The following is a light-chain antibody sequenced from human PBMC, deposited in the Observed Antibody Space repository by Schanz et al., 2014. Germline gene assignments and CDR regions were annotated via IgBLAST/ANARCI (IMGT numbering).Light chain of an antibody. CDR1: QTIHNY. CDR3: QQYGTAPYT. Sequence: DIQMTQSPSSLSASVGDTVTITCQASQTIHNYLNWYQQKPGKAPEVLIFAVRTLQSGVSARFSGSGFGTDFTLTISRLEPEDFAVYYCQQYGTAPYTFGQGTKLEIE. V-gene: IGKV1-39*01. J-gene: IGKJ2*01. CDR2: AVR.